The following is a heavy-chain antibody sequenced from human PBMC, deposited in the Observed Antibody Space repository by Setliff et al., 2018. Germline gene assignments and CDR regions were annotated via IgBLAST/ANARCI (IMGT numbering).Heavy chain of an antibody. CDR2: INTYTGNP. D-gene: IGHD3-3*01. J-gene: IGHJ4*02. CDR3: ASARPHFGVVIRSPPDY. V-gene: IGHV7-4-1*02. Sequence: GASVKVSCKASGYTFTGYYMHWVRQAPGQGLEWMGWINTYTGNPTYAQGFTGRFVFSLDTSVSTAYLQISTLKAEDTAVYYCASARPHFGVVIRSPPDYWGQGTLVTVSS. CDR1: GYTFTGYY.